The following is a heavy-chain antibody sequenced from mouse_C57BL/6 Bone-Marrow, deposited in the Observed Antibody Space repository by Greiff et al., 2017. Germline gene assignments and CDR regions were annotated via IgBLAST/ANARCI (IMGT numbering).Heavy chain of an antibody. Sequence: VKLQESGAELVRPGASVTLSCKASGYTFTDYEMHWVKQTPVHGLEWIGAIDPETGGTAYNQKFKGKAILTADKSSSTAYMELRSLTSEDSAVYYCTRDYYDYDGGHWGQGTSVTVSS. D-gene: IGHD2-4*01. V-gene: IGHV1-15*01. CDR2: IDPETGGT. CDR1: GYTFTDYE. CDR3: TRDYYDYDGGH. J-gene: IGHJ4*01.